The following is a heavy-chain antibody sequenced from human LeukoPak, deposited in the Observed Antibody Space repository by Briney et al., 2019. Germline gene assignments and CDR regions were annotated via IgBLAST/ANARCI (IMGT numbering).Heavy chain of an antibody. CDR3: ARDSGSYAFDY. D-gene: IGHD1-26*01. CDR1: GGSVSSGSYC. Sequence: KPSETLSLTCTAAGGSVSSGSYCFSWIRQPPGKGLEWIGYIYYSGSTNYNPSLKSRVTISVDTSKNQFSLKLSSVTAADTAVYYCARDSGSYAFDYWGQGTLVTVSS. J-gene: IGHJ4*02. V-gene: IGHV4-61*01. CDR2: IYYSGST.